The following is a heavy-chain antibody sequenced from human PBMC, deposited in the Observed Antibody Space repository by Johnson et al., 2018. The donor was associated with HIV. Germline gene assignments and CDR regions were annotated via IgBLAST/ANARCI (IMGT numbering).Heavy chain of an antibody. CDR2: IKEDGSEK. Sequence: VQLVESGGGLIQPGGSLRLSCAASGFTVSSNYMSWVRQAPGKGLEWLANIKEDGSEKFYVDSVKGRFTISRDNAKNSLYLQMNSLTAEDTAMYFCARDPFPRLYAFDIWGQGTMVTVSS. J-gene: IGHJ3*02. V-gene: IGHV3-7*01. CDR1: GFTVSSNY. CDR3: ARDPFPRLYAFDI.